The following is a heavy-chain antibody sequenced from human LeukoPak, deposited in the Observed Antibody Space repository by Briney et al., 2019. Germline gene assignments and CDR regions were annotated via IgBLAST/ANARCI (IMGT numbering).Heavy chain of an antibody. CDR2: ISSSSSYI. CDR1: GFTFSSYS. V-gene: IGHV3-21*01. CDR3: ARELYCSGGSCYSYYYYGMDV. Sequence: GGSLRLSCAASGFTFSSYSMNWVRQAPGKGLEWVSSISSSSSYIYYADSVKGRFTISRDNAKNSLYLQMNSLRAEDPAVYYCARELYCSGGSCYSYYYYGMDVWGKGTTVTVSS. D-gene: IGHD2-15*01. J-gene: IGHJ6*04.